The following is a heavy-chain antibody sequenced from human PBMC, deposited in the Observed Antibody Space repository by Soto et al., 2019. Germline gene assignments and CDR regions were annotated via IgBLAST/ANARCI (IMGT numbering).Heavy chain of an antibody. Sequence: QVQLVQSGAEVKKPGASVKVSCKASGYTFTSYGISWVRQAPGQGLEWMGWISAYNGNTNYAQKLKGRVTMTTDTSTSTAYMELRSLRSDDTAADYCARGTIVVVVAATVPFDYWGQGTLVTVSS. CDR3: ARGTIVVVVAATVPFDY. J-gene: IGHJ4*02. CDR2: ISAYNGNT. CDR1: GYTFTSYG. D-gene: IGHD2-15*01. V-gene: IGHV1-18*01.